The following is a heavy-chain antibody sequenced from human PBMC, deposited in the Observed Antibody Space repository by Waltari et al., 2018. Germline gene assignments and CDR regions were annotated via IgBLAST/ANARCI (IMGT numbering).Heavy chain of an antibody. Sequence: QVQLQQWGAGLLKLSETLSLICAVYGGSFSGYTWMWIRQSPGKGLEWIGEISHSGGTNYNPSLKSRINISVDMSKNQFSLKLKSMTAADTAVYYCARGRRWLQLSDWGQGTPVTVSS. J-gene: IGHJ4*02. CDR2: ISHSGGT. V-gene: IGHV4-34*01. CDR3: ARGRRWLQLSD. D-gene: IGHD5-18*01. CDR1: GGSFSGYT.